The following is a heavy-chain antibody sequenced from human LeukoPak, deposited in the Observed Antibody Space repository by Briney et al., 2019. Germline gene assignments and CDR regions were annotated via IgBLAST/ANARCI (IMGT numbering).Heavy chain of an antibody. Sequence: SETLSLTCTVSGGSISSYYWSWIRQPPGKGLEWIGYIYYSGSTNYNPSLKSRVTISVDTSKSQFSLKLSSVTAADTAVYYCARDHYGIDYWGQGTLVTVSS. J-gene: IGHJ4*02. CDR1: GGSISSYY. D-gene: IGHD4-17*01. V-gene: IGHV4-59*01. CDR2: IYYSGST. CDR3: ARDHYGIDY.